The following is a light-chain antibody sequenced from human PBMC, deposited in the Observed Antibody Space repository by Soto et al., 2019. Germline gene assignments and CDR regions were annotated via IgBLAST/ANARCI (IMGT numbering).Light chain of an antibody. V-gene: IGKV1-17*01. CDR1: QSISNH. Sequence: DIQITHSPSSLSASVEDRVIITCRASQSISNHLNWYQQKPGKAPKLLIFAASSLQSGVPSRFSGSGSGTEFTLTISSLQPDDFATYYCQQYNSYSTFGQGTKVDIK. J-gene: IGKJ1*01. CDR2: AAS. CDR3: QQYNSYST.